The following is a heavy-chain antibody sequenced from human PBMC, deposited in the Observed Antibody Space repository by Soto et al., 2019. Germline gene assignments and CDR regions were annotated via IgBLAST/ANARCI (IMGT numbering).Heavy chain of an antibody. D-gene: IGHD6-19*01. CDR3: ARGGALDGTSPPFNH. V-gene: IGHV1-2*02. J-gene: IGHJ4*02. CDR2: INANSGDT. Sequence: ASVKVSCKASGYTFSGHYMHWIRRAPGQGPEWLGWINANSGDTDRAPKFQDRLTMTRDTSISTAYMELSRLRSDDTAVYYCARGGALDGTSPPFNHWGQGTLVTVSS. CDR1: GYTFSGHY.